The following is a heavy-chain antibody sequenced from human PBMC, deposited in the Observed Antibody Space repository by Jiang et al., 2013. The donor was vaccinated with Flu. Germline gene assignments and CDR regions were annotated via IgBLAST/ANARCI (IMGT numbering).Heavy chain of an antibody. CDR3: ARGSRRRSPGSYPFDY. Sequence: KSRVTISVDTSKNQFSLKLSSVTAADTAVYYCARGSRRRSPGSYPFDYWGQGTLVTVSS. V-gene: IGHV4-34*01. D-gene: IGHD1-26*01. J-gene: IGHJ4*02.